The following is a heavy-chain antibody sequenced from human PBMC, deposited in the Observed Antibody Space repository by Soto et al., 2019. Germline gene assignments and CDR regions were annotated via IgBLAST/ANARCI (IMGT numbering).Heavy chain of an antibody. CDR3: ARELRRLGNWFDP. CDR2: ISSSSSYI. J-gene: IGHJ5*02. CDR1: GFTFSSYS. Sequence: VQLVESGGGLVKPGGSLRLSCAASGFTFSSYSMNWVLQAPAKGLEWVSSISSSSSYIYYADSLKGRFTISRDNAKNSLYLQMNSLRAEDTAVYYCARELRRLGNWFDPWGQGTLVTVSS. V-gene: IGHV3-21*01. D-gene: IGHD2-21*01.